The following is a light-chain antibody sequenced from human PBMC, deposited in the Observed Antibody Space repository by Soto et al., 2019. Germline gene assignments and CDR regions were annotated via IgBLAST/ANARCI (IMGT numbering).Light chain of an antibody. CDR2: EVS. CDR1: SSDVGGYSF. Sequence: QSVLTQPASVSGSPGQSITISCTGTSSDVGGYSFVSWYQQHPGKAPKLMIYEVSNRPSGVSNRFSGSKSGNTASLTISGLQAEDEAEYYCSSYTISSTLVVFGGGTKLTVL. CDR3: SSYTISSTLVV. V-gene: IGLV2-14*01. J-gene: IGLJ2*01.